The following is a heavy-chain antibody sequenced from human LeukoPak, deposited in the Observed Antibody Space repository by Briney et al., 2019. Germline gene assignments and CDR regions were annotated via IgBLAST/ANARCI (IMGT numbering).Heavy chain of an antibody. D-gene: IGHD3-9*01. Sequence: GGSLRLSCAASGFTFSSYSMNWVRQAPGRGLEWVSSISSSSSYIYYADSVKGRFTISRDNAKNSLYLQMNSLRAEDTAVYYCASAGILTGPGFSPFDYWGQGTLVTVSS. V-gene: IGHV3-21*01. CDR1: GFTFSSYS. CDR2: ISSSSSYI. CDR3: ASAGILTGPGFSPFDY. J-gene: IGHJ4*02.